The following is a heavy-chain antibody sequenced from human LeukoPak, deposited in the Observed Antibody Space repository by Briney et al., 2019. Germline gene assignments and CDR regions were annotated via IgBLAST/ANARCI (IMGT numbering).Heavy chain of an antibody. CDR2: ISYDGSNK. Sequence: GSLRLSCAASGFTFSSYGMHWVRQAPGKGLKWVAVISYDGSNKYYADSVKGRFTISRDNSKNTLYLQMNSLRAEDTAVYYCAKVRAPSGWFNSDYWGQGTLVTVCS. CDR1: GFTFSSYG. D-gene: IGHD6-19*01. J-gene: IGHJ4*02. CDR3: AKVRAPSGWFNSDY. V-gene: IGHV3-30*18.